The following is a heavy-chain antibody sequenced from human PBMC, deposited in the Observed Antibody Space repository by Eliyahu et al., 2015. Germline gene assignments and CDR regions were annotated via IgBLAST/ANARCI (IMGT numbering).Heavy chain of an antibody. J-gene: IGHJ4*02. Sequence: QVQLVQSGAEVKKPGASVKVSCKVSGYTLSELSMHWVRQAPGKGLEGRGGGYPENGEAIYAQKFQGRVTMTEDTSTDTAYMELSSLRSEDTAVYYCATARREGGYWGQGTLVTVSS. CDR1: GYTLSELS. D-gene: IGHD3-16*01. CDR3: ATARREGGY. V-gene: IGHV1-24*01. CDR2: GYPENGEA.